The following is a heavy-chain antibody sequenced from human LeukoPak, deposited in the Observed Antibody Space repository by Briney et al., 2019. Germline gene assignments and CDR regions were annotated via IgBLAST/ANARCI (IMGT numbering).Heavy chain of an antibody. CDR3: ARGAEAETSPLDF. J-gene: IGHJ4*02. D-gene: IGHD6-13*01. V-gene: IGHV1-2*02. CDR1: GYIFSDYY. Sequence: ASVTVSCKASGYIFSDYYMHWVRQAPGQGLEWLGWINPKSGAADYSQQFRGRVTMTRDTSINTDYMEMKGVKSDDTAVYYCARGAEAETSPLDFWGQGTLVIVS. CDR2: INPKSGAA.